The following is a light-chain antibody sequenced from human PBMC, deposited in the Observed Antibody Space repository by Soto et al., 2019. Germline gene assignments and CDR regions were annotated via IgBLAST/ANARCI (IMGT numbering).Light chain of an antibody. CDR2: EVT. V-gene: IGLV2-14*01. Sequence: QSALTQPASVSGSPGQSITISCTGTSSDVGAYNSVSWFQHHPGRAPKLMIYEVTNRPSGVSNRFSGSKSGNTASLTISGLQAEDEADYYCSSYTSISTLVFAGGTKLTVL. CDR1: SSDVGAYNS. J-gene: IGLJ2*01. CDR3: SSYTSISTLV.